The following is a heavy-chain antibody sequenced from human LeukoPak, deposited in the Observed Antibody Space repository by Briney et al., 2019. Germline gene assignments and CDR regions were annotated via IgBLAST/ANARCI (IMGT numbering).Heavy chain of an antibody. D-gene: IGHD6-19*01. Sequence: GGSLRLSCAASGFTFSSYGINWVRQAPGEGLEWVSYISSSSSTIYYADSVKGRFTISRDNAKNSLFLQMNSLRDEDTAVYYCARMAVAGINWGQGTLVTVSS. CDR3: ARMAVAGIN. J-gene: IGHJ4*02. CDR1: GFTFSSYG. V-gene: IGHV3-48*02. CDR2: ISSSSSTI.